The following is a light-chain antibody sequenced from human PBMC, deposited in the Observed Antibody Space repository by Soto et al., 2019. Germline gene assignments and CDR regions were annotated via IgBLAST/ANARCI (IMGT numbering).Light chain of an antibody. CDR1: QSVIYRSNNKIY. CDR3: QQYYTTPYT. Sequence: DIVITDSRDSLAVSLRESPTIICKYSQSVIYRSNNKIYLSWYQQEPGQPPKPLISWASTRESGVPDRFSGSGSGTDFTLTISSLQAEDVAVYYCQQYYTTPYTFGQGTKLEIK. CDR2: WAS. J-gene: IGKJ2*01. V-gene: IGKV4-1*01.